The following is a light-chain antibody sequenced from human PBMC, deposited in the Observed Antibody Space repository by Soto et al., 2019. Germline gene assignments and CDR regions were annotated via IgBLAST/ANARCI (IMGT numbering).Light chain of an antibody. CDR1: QSVSSTY. CDR3: QQYGKLPIT. CDR2: GAS. J-gene: IGKJ5*01. V-gene: IGKV3-20*01. Sequence: EIVLTQSPGTLSLSPGERATLSCRASQSVSSTYLAWYQQKPGQAPRPLIYGASSRATGIPDRFSGSGSGTDFTLTISRLEPEDFAVYYCQQYGKLPITFGQGTRLEIK.